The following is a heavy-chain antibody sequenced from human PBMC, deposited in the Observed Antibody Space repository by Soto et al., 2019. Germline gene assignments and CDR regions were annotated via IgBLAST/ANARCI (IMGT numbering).Heavy chain of an antibody. Sequence: EVQVLESGGGSVQPGGSLRLSCASSGFTFSNFAMSWVRHAPGKGLEWVSGISGSTGSTYYADSVKGRFIISRDNSKNALHLQMNSLRAEDTAVYYCAKDPSSSPYYMDVWRKGTTVTVSS. CDR1: GFTFSNFA. J-gene: IGHJ6*03. V-gene: IGHV3-23*01. D-gene: IGHD6-13*01. CDR3: AKDPSSSPYYMDV. CDR2: ISGSTGST.